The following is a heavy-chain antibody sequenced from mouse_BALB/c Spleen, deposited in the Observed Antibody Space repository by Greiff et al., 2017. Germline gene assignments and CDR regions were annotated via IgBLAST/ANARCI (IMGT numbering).Heavy chain of an antibody. J-gene: IGHJ2*01. CDR3: TREVDYYGHY. D-gene: IGHD1-1*01. CDR1: GYTFTSYW. CDR2: IYPSDSYT. V-gene: IGHV1-69*02. Sequence: VQLQQPGAELVRPGASVKLSCKASGYTFTSYWINWVKQRPGQGLEWIGNIYPSDSYTNYNQKFKDKATLTVDKSSSTAYMQLSSPTSEDSAVYYCTREVDYYGHYWGQGTTLTVSS.